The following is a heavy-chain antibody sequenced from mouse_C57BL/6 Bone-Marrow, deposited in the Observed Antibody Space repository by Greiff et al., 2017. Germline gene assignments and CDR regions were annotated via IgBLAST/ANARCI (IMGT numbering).Heavy chain of an antibody. J-gene: IGHJ2*01. CDR1: GYTFTDYY. CDR3: ARSGNCDY. CDR2: INPNNGGT. Sequence: EVQLQQSGPELVKPGASVKISCKASGYTFTDYYMNWVKQSHGKSLEWIGDINPNNGGTSYNQKFKGKATLTVDKSSSTAYMELRSLTSEDSAVYYCARSGNCDYWGQGTTLTVSS. D-gene: IGHD1-3*01. V-gene: IGHV1-26*01.